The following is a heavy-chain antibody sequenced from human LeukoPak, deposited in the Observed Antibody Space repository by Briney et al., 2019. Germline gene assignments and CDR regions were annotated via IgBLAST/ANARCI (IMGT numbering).Heavy chain of an antibody. CDR2: IVGSGGST. CDR1: GFTFSNYA. V-gene: IGHV3-23*01. J-gene: IGHJ4*02. Sequence: GGSLRLSCAASGFTFSNYAMSWVRQAPGKGLEWVSPIVGSGGSTYYADSVKGRFTISRDNPKNTLYLQMNSLRAEDTAVYYCAKWGDYDILTGYYDSDYWGQGTLVTVSS. CDR3: AKWGDYDILTGYYDSDY. D-gene: IGHD3-9*01.